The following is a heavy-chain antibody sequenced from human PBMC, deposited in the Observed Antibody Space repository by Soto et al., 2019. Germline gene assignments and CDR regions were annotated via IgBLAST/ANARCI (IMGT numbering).Heavy chain of an antibody. CDR1: GGSISSYY. Sequence: SETLSLTCTVSGGSISSYYWSWIRQPPGKGLEWIGYIYYSDSTNYNPSLKSRVTISVDTSKNQFSLKLSSVTAADTAVYYCARGRRTTVTIDYWGQGTLVTVS. CDR2: IYYSDST. V-gene: IGHV4-59*12. J-gene: IGHJ4*02. D-gene: IGHD4-17*01. CDR3: ARGRRTTVTIDY.